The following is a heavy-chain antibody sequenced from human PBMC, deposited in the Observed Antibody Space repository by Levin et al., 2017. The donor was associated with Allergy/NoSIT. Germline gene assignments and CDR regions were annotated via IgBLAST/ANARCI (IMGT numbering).Heavy chain of an antibody. CDR1: GFAFSRFW. CDR2: IKPDGSET. CDR3: VRDDRGGLQFLEWLPQPPSFDS. V-gene: IGHV3-7*03. D-gene: IGHD3-3*01. Sequence: GGSLRLSCAASGFAFSRFWLSWVRQAPGKGLEWVANIKPDGSETYYVDSVKGRFTISRDNAKNSLYLQMSGLRAEDTAVYYCVRDDRGGLQFLEWLPQPPSFDSWGQGTLVTVSS. J-gene: IGHJ4*02.